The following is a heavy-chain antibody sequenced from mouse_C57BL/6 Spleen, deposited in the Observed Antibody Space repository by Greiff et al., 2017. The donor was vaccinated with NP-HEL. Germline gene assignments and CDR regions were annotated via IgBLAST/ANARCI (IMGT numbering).Heavy chain of an antibody. J-gene: IGHJ1*03. CDR1: GYSITSGYY. CDR3: AREGYFRGYFDV. D-gene: IGHD2-14*01. V-gene: IGHV3-6*01. CDR2: ISYDGSN. Sequence: EVQLVESGPGLVKPSQSLSLTCSVTGYSITSGYYWNWIRQFPGNKLEWMGYISYDGSNNYNPSLKNRISITRDTSKNQFFLKLNSVTTEDTATYYCAREGYFRGYFDVWGTGTTVTVSS.